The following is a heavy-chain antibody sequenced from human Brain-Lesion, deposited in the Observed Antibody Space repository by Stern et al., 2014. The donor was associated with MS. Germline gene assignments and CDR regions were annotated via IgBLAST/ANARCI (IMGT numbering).Heavy chain of an antibody. Sequence: VQLVESGGGVVQTGRPLRLSCVASGFTFGSCAMHWVRQAPGQGLAWVAGVSYDGSNKYYADSVKGRFTISRDNSQNTLYMQMSSLRPEDTAVYYCAKDRQYLTYFFDHWGQGSLVTVSS. CDR3: AKDRQYLTYFFDH. CDR1: GFTFGSCA. CDR2: VSYDGSNK. V-gene: IGHV3-30*18. J-gene: IGHJ5*02. D-gene: IGHD2/OR15-2a*01.